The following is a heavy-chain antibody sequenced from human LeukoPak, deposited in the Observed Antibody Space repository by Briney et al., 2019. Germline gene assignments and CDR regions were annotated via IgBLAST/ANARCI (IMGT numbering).Heavy chain of an antibody. CDR1: GYSFTSHY. D-gene: IGHD3-16*02. CDR3: ARDNSVGDIAWWFDP. V-gene: IGHV1-46*01. Sequence: ASVKVSCKASGYSFTSHYMHWVRQAPGQGLEWMGLINPSGSSTLCAQKFQGRVTMTRDMSTTTDYMELSSLRYEDTAVYYCARDNSVGDIAWWFDPWGQGILVTVSS. J-gene: IGHJ5*02. CDR2: INPSGSST.